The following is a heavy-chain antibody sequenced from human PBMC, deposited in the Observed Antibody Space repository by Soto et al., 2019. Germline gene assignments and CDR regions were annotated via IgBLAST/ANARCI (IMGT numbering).Heavy chain of an antibody. V-gene: IGHV3-23*01. CDR2: ISASGGST. CDR3: ARDKREGIGWSNWFDP. Sequence: PGGSVRLSCAASGITFSSYAMTWVRQAPGKGLEWVSGISASGGSTYYADSVKGRFTISRDNSKNTLYLQMSSLRPEDTAVYYCARDKREGIGWSNWFDPWGQGTLVTVSS. CDR1: GITFSSYA. J-gene: IGHJ5*02. D-gene: IGHD6-19*01.